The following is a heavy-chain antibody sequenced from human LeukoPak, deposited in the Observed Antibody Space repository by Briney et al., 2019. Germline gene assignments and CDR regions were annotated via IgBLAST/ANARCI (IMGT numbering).Heavy chain of an antibody. D-gene: IGHD1-20*01. CDR2: ISYDGSNK. V-gene: IGHV3-30-3*01. Sequence: PGKSLRLSCAASGFTFSGYPIHWVRQAPGKGLEWVAVISYDGSNKYYADSVKGRFTISRDNARNTLYLQMNSLRAEDTAVYYCASLGGITVTGPYDFDYWGQGTVATVSS. CDR3: ASLGGITVTGPYDFDY. J-gene: IGHJ4*02. CDR1: GFTFSGYP.